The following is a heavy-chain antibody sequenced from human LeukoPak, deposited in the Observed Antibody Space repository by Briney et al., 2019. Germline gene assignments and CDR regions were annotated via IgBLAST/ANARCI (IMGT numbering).Heavy chain of an antibody. Sequence: GGSLRLSCAASGFTFSSYGMSWVRQAPGKGLEWVSGINWNGGSTGYVDSVKGRFTISRDNAKNSLYLQMNSLRAEDTALYYCARSVAASRDYWGQGTLVTVSS. CDR1: GFTFSSYG. V-gene: IGHV3-20*04. CDR2: INWNGGST. J-gene: IGHJ4*02. D-gene: IGHD2-15*01. CDR3: ARSVAASRDY.